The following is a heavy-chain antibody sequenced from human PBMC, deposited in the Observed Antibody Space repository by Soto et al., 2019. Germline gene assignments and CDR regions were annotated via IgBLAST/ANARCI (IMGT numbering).Heavy chain of an antibody. CDR2: ISAYNGNT. D-gene: IGHD3-9*01. J-gene: IGHJ6*02. V-gene: IGHV1-18*01. CDR3: ARAGIYDILTGYYLPYYYGMDV. Sequence: QVQLVQSGAEVKKPGASVKVSCKASGYTFTSYGISWVRQAPGQGLEWMGWISAYNGNTNYAQKLQGRVTMTTDTSTGRAYMELRSRRSDDTAVYYCARAGIYDILTGYYLPYYYGMDVWGQGTTVTVSS. CDR1: GYTFTSYG.